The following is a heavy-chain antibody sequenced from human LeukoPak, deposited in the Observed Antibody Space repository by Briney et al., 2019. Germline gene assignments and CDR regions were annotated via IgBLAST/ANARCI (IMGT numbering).Heavy chain of an antibody. Sequence: GESLKISCKVSGYSFTNTFIGWVRQMPGKGLEWMGIIYPGDSDTRYSPSFQGQVTISADKSITTAYLQWSSLKASDTAMYYCARPIAAAGTDLGYWGQGTLVTVSS. D-gene: IGHD6-13*01. CDR2: IYPGDSDT. J-gene: IGHJ4*02. CDR3: ARPIAAAGTDLGY. V-gene: IGHV5-51*01. CDR1: GYSFTNTF.